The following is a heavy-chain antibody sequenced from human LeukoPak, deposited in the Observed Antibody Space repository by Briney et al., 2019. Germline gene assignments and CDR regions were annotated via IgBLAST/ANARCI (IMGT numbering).Heavy chain of an antibody. CDR3: TTHVVPAAMGFDY. J-gene: IGHJ4*02. V-gene: IGHV3-15*01. CDR2: IKSKTDGGTT. Sequence: GGSLRLSCAASGFTFSNAWMSWVRQAPGKGLEWVGRIKSKTDGGTTDYAAPVKGRFTISRDDSKYTLYLQMNCLKTEDTAVYYCTTHVVPAAMGFDYWGQGTLVTVSS. CDR1: GFTFSNAW. D-gene: IGHD2-2*01.